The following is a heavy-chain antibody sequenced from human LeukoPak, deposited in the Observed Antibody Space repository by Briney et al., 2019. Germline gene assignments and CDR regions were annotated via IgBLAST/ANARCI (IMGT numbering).Heavy chain of an antibody. J-gene: IGHJ3*02. CDR3: AKAGGGYSSGWFMEAFDI. CDR2: ISWDGGST. Sequence: GGSLRLSCAASGFTFSSYGMHWVRQAPGKGLEWVSLISWDGGSTYYADSVKGRFTISRDNSKNSLYLQMNSLRTEDTALYYCAKAGGGYSSGWFMEAFDIWGQGTMVTVSS. CDR1: GFTFSSYG. D-gene: IGHD6-19*01. V-gene: IGHV3-43*01.